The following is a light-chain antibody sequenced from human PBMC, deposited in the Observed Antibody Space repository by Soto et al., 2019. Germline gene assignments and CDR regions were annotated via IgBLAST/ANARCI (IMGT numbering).Light chain of an antibody. Sequence: EIVMTQSPLSLPVAPGEPASISCRSSQSLLYSNGKNYLDWYLQKPGQSPELLIYLGSNRSSGVPDRFRGSGSATDFTLRISRVEAGDVGVYYCMQALQTPRTLGQGTKVDIK. CDR1: QSLLYSNGKNY. V-gene: IGKV2-28*01. J-gene: IGKJ1*01. CDR2: LGS. CDR3: MQALQTPRT.